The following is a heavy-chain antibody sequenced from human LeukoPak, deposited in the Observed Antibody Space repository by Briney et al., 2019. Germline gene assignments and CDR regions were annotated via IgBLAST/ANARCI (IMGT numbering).Heavy chain of an antibody. CDR2: INHSGST. CDR1: GGSFSGYY. Sequence: SETLSLTCAVYGGSFSGYYWSWIRQPPGKGLEWIGEINHSGSTNYNPSLKSRVTISVDTSKNQFSLKLSSVTAADTAVYYCAKDQTSRLLGLYYFDYWGQGTLVTVSS. J-gene: IGHJ4*02. V-gene: IGHV4-34*01. D-gene: IGHD1-7*01. CDR3: AKDQTSRLLGLYYFDY.